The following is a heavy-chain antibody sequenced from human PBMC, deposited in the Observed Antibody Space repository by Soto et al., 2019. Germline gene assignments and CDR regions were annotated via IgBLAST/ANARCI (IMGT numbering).Heavy chain of an antibody. D-gene: IGHD3-9*01. J-gene: IGHJ4*02. CDR3: ARSRGAGFDDYFDH. CDR2: ISNSGTTV. CDR1: AFIFIGYE. V-gene: IGHV3-48*03. Sequence: EVQLVESGGGWVQSGGSLRLSCAAPAFIFIGYEMNWVRQAPGKGLEWISYISNSGTTVKYADSVKGRFTVSRDNAKKSLYLQMHSLRVEDTAVYFCARSRGAGFDDYFDHWGQGTLVTVSS.